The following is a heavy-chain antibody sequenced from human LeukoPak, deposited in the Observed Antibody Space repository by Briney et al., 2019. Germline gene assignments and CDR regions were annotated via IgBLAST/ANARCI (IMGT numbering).Heavy chain of an antibody. V-gene: IGHV3-74*01. CDR1: GFTFSSYW. Sequence: GGSLRLSCAASGFTFSSYWMHWVRQAPGKGLVWVSRISTDGSSTSYADFVKGRFTISRDNAKNSLYLQMNSLRAEDTAVYYCARVEGYSYGYLSKHFDYWGQGTLVTASP. J-gene: IGHJ4*02. D-gene: IGHD5-18*01. CDR2: ISTDGSST. CDR3: ARVEGYSYGYLSKHFDY.